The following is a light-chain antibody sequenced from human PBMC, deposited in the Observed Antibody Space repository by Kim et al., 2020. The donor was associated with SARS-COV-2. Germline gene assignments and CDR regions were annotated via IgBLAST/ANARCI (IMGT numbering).Light chain of an antibody. V-gene: IGLV3-19*01. CDR2: GKN. J-gene: IGLJ2*01. CDR1: SLRSYY. CDR3: NSRDSSGNHHVV. Sequence: LGQTVRITCQGDSLRSYYASWYQQKPGQAPVLVIYGKNNRPPGIPDRFSGSSSGNTASLTITGAQAEDEADYYCNSRDSSGNHHVVFGGGTQLTVL.